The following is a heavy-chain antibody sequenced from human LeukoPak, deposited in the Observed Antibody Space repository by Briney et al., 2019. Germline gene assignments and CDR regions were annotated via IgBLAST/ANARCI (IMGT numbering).Heavy chain of an antibody. V-gene: IGHV3-21*01. Sequence: PGGSLRLSCAASGFTFSNYNMNWVRLAPGKGLEWVSSISSSSSYIYYADPVKGRFTISRDNAKNSLYLQMNSLRAEDTAVYYCARDEYSSSWYEEGWFDPWGQGTLVTVSS. D-gene: IGHD6-13*01. CDR1: GFTFSNYN. CDR2: ISSSSSYI. J-gene: IGHJ5*02. CDR3: ARDEYSSSWYEEGWFDP.